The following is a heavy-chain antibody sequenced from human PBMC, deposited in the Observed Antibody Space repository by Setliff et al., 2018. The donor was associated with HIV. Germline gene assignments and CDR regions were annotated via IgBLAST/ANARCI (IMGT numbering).Heavy chain of an antibody. CDR1: GYILTELS. D-gene: IGHD3-10*01. CDR3: STSPRGRGVAATGRRYLHH. V-gene: IGHV1-24*01. J-gene: IGHJ1*01. CDR2: FDPEDGET. Sequence: ASVKVSCTVSGYILTELSRPWVRQAPGKGLEWMGGFDPEDGETTSAQKFQGRVTMTEDTSTDTAYMELRSLRSEDTAVYYCSTSPRGRGVAATGRRYLHHWGQGTMVTVSS.